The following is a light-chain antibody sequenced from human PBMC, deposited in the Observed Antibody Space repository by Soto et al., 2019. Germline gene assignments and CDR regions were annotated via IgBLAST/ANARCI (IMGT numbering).Light chain of an antibody. J-gene: IGLJ3*02. V-gene: IGLV2-14*01. CDR3: SSYTSSHTRV. CDR2: YVD. Sequence: QSVLTQPASVSGSPGQSITISCTGTSSDVGGYDFVSWYQHHPGKAPKLLIYYVDNRPSGLSHRFSGSKSGNTASLTISGLQTDDEADYYCSSYTSSHTRVFGSGTKLTVL. CDR1: SSDVGGYDF.